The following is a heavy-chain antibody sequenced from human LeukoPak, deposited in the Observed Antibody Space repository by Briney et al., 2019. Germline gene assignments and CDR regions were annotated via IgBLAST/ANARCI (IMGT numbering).Heavy chain of an antibody. CDR1: GFTFSSYA. Sequence: PGGSLRLSCAASGFTFSSYAMSWVRQAPGKGLEWVSAISGSGGSTYYADSVKGRFTISRDNSKNTLYLQMNSLRAEDTAVYYCANLGPYYDSSGYYPGPMDWGQGTLVTVSS. D-gene: IGHD3-22*01. V-gene: IGHV3-23*01. J-gene: IGHJ1*01. CDR2: ISGSGGST. CDR3: ANLGPYYDSSGYYPGPMD.